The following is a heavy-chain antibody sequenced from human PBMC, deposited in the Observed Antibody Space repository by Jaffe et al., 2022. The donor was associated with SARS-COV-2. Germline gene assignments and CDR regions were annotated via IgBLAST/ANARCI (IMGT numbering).Heavy chain of an antibody. D-gene: IGHD3-10*01. CDR1: GFTFSSYG. V-gene: IGHV3-30*18. J-gene: IGHJ4*02. Sequence: QVQLVESGGGVVQPGRSLRLSCAASGFTFSSYGMHWVRQAPGKGLEWVAVISYDGSNKYYADSVKGRFTISRDNSKNTLYLQMNSLRAEDTAVYYCAKPLWFGDWALFDYWGQGTLVTVSS. CDR3: AKPLWFGDWALFDY. CDR2: ISYDGSNK.